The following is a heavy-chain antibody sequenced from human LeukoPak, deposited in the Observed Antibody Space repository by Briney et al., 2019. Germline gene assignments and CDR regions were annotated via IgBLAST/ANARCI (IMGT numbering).Heavy chain of an antibody. V-gene: IGHV3-30*18. D-gene: IGHD3-10*01. J-gene: IGHJ4*02. CDR3: AKDTDRGLLWFGELLGYYFDY. Sequence: GGSLRLSCAASGFTFSSYGMHWVRQAPGKGLEWVAVISYDGSNKYYADSVKGRFTISRDNSKNTLYLQMNSLRAEDTAVYYCAKDTDRGLLWFGELLGYYFDYWGQGTLVTVSS. CDR2: ISYDGSNK. CDR1: GFTFSSYG.